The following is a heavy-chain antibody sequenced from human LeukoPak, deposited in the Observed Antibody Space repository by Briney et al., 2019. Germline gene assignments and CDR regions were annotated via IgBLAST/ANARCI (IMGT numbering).Heavy chain of an antibody. V-gene: IGHV4-38-2*01. CDR2: IYHSGST. D-gene: IGHD6-13*01. Sequence: SETLSLTCAVYGGSFSGYYWGWIRQPPGKGLEWIGSIYHSGSTYYNPSLKSRVTISVDTSKNQFSLKLSSVTAADTAVYYCASAVRDGYSSSWYWRAEYFQHWGQGTLVTVSS. CDR1: GGSFSGYY. CDR3: ASAVRDGYSSSWYWRAEYFQH. J-gene: IGHJ1*01.